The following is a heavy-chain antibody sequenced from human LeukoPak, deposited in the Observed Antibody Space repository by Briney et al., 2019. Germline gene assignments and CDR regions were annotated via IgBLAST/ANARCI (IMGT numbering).Heavy chain of an antibody. J-gene: IGHJ4*02. CDR2: ISAYNGNT. CDR3: ARGRIAAGTVGVVSAF. D-gene: IGHD6-13*01. CDR1: GYTFTSYG. Sequence: ASVKVSCKASGYTFTSYGNSWVRQAPGQGLEWMGWISAYNGNTNYAQKLQGRVTMTTDTSTSTAYMELRSLRSDDTAVYYCARGRIAAGTVGVVSAFWGQGTLVTVSS. V-gene: IGHV1-18*01.